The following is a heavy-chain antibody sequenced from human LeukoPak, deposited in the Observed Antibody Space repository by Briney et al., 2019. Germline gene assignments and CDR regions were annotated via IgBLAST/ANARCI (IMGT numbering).Heavy chain of an antibody. CDR1: GGSFSGYY. J-gene: IGHJ4*02. Sequence: SETLSLTCAVYGGSFSGYYWSWIRQPPGKGLEWIGEINHSGSTNYNPSLKSRVTISVDTSKNQFSLKLSSVTAADTAVYYCAGQMATIFSNPFDYWGQGTLVTVSS. CDR3: AGQMATIFSNPFDY. D-gene: IGHD5-24*01. V-gene: IGHV4-34*01. CDR2: INHSGST.